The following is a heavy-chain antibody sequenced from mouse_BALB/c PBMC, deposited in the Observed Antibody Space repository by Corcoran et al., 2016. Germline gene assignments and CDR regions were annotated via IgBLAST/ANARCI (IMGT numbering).Heavy chain of an antibody. V-gene: IGHV14-3*02. J-gene: IGHJ2*01. Sequence: EVQLQQSGAELVKPGASVKLSCTASGFNIKDTYMHWVKQRPEQGLEWIGRIDPANGNTKYDPKFQGKATITAVTSSNTAYLQLSSLTSEDTAVYYCARGRARAPYYFDYWGQGTTLTVSS. CDR1: GFNIKDTY. CDR3: ARGRARAPYYFDY. CDR2: IDPANGNT. D-gene: IGHD3-1*01.